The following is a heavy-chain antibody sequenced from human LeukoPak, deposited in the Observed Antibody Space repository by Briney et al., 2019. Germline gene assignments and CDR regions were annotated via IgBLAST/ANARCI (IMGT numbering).Heavy chain of an antibody. D-gene: IGHD3-22*01. CDR1: GGTFSSYA. Sequence: ASVKVSCKASGGTFSSYAISWVRQAPGQGLELMGWISAYNGNTDYAQKLQGRVTMTTDTSTSTAYMELRSLGSDDTAVYYCARGTRYYDSLDYWGQGTLVTVSS. V-gene: IGHV1-18*01. CDR2: ISAYNGNT. CDR3: ARGTRYYDSLDY. J-gene: IGHJ4*02.